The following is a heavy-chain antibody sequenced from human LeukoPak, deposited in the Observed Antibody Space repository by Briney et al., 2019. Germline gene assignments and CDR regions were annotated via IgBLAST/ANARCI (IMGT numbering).Heavy chain of an antibody. V-gene: IGHV5-51*01. CDR3: ARLLGSGNHGMDV. CDR2: IYPGDSDT. Sequence: GGSLKISCKGSGYSFTSYWIGWVRQMSGKGLEWMGIIYPGDSDTRYSPSFQGQVTISADKSISTAYLQWSSLKASDSAMYYCARLLGSGNHGMDVWGQGTTVTVSS. D-gene: IGHD3-10*01. J-gene: IGHJ6*02. CDR1: GYSFTSYW.